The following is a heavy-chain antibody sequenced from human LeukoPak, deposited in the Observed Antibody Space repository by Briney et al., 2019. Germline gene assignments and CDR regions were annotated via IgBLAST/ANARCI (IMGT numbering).Heavy chain of an antibody. V-gene: IGHV3-11*04. D-gene: IGHD5-24*01. Sequence: PGGSLRLTCAASGFIFSDFYMGWIRQAPGKGLEWVSYISISGTTTNYADSVKGRFTISRDDARNSLYLQMNSLRAEDTAVYYCARETPRRGETRDGYRWGQGTLVTVSS. CDR1: GFIFSDFY. CDR3: ARETPRRGETRDGYR. CDR2: ISISGTTT. J-gene: IGHJ4*02.